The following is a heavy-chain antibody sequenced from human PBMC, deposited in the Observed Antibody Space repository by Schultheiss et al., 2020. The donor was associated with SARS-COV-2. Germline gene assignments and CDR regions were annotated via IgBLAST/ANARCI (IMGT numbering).Heavy chain of an antibody. D-gene: IGHD3-3*01. Sequence: SETLSLTCTVSGGSISSSSYYWGWIRQPPGKGLEWIGSIYYSGSTYYNPSLKSRVTISVDTSKNQFSLKLSSVTAADTAVYYCARDRRLEWLEEYDAFDIWGQGTMVTVSS. CDR2: IYYSGST. V-gene: IGHV4-39*07. CDR3: ARDRRLEWLEEYDAFDI. CDR1: GGSISSSSYY. J-gene: IGHJ3*02.